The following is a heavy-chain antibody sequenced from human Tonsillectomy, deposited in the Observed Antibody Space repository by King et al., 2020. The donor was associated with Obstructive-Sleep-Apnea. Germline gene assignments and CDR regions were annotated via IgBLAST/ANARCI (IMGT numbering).Heavy chain of an antibody. CDR3: ARSTFLKSGYDFFDF. V-gene: IGHV4-34*01. D-gene: IGHD5-12*01. J-gene: IGHJ5*01. CDR2: TNHRGTT. CDR1: GGSFIGYY. Sequence: VQLQQWGAGLFKPSETLSLTCGVYGGSFIGYYWTWIRQPPGKGLEWIGETNHRGTTNYNPSLMSRVTISVDTSKNQISLRLSSVTAADPAVYYCARSTFLKSGYDFFDFWGQGTPVTVSS.